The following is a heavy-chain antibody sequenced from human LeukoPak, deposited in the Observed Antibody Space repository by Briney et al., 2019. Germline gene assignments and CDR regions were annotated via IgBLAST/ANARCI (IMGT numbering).Heavy chain of an antibody. Sequence: GGSLRLSCAASGFTFSRFGMNWVRQAPGKGLEWVSYISSTGSPIYYADSVKGRFTISRDNAKNSLYLQMNSLRDDNTAVYYCAQKGGTDYWGQGTLVTVSS. CDR1: GFTFSRFG. CDR3: AQKGGTDY. CDR2: ISSTGSPI. J-gene: IGHJ4*02. V-gene: IGHV3-48*02. D-gene: IGHD2-15*01.